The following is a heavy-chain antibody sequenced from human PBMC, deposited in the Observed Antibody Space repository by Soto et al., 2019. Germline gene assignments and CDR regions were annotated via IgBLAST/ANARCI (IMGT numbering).Heavy chain of an antibody. CDR1: GFTFSSYG. D-gene: IGHD2-21*02. CDR2: IWYDGSNK. J-gene: IGHJ6*02. V-gene: IGHV3-33*01. CDR3: ARDGGDGVDYDYGMDV. Sequence: QVQLVESGGGVVQPGRSLSLSCAASGFTFSSYGMHWVRQAPGKGLEWVAVIWYDGSNKYYADSVKGRFTISRDNSKNTLDLQMNSLRVEDTAVYYCARDGGDGVDYDYGMDVWGQGTTVTVSS.